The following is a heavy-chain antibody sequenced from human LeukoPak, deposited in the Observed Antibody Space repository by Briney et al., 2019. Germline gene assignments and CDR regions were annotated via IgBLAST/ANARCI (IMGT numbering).Heavy chain of an antibody. J-gene: IGHJ4*02. Sequence: PGGSLRLSCATSGFSFSSTFLNWVRQAPGKGLQYVSSIDTTHYPYYAGSVKGRFTISRDNAKNSLYLQMNNLKAEDTSVYYCTTESSGALDYWGQGTLVTVSS. CDR1: GFSFSSTF. CDR2: IDTTHYP. D-gene: IGHD1-26*01. CDR3: TTESSGALDY. V-gene: IGHV3-21*01.